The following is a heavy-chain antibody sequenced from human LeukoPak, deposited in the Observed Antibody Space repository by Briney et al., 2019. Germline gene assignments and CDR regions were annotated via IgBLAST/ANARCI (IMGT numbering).Heavy chain of an antibody. D-gene: IGHD1-26*01. CDR2: IYYNGST. V-gene: IGHV4-59*01. Sequence: SETLSLTCTVSGGSISSYYWSWIRQPPGKGLEWIGYIYYNGSTNYNPSLKSRVTISVDTSKNQFSLKLSSVTAADTAVYYCAREYTTNFLYFDYWGQGTLVTVSS. CDR3: AREYTTNFLYFDY. CDR1: GGSISSYY. J-gene: IGHJ4*02.